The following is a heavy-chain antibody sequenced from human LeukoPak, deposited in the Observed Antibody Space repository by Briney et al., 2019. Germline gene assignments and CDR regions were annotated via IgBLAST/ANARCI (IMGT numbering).Heavy chain of an antibody. D-gene: IGHD3-22*01. Sequence: GGSLRLSCAASGFTFSSYAMHWVRQAPGKGLEWVAVISYDGSNKYYADSVKGRFTISRDNSKNTLYLQMNSLRAEDTAVYYCARGSNYYDSSGPGYWGQGTLVTVSS. CDR2: ISYDGSNK. CDR1: GFTFSSYA. V-gene: IGHV3-30-3*01. CDR3: ARGSNYYDSSGPGY. J-gene: IGHJ4*02.